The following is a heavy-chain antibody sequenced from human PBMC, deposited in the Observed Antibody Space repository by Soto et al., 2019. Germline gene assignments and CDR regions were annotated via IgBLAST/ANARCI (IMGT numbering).Heavy chain of an antibody. D-gene: IGHD5-12*01. CDR2: IIPIFGTA. CDR3: ARDFSGGGYDVAASGNWFDP. V-gene: IGHV1-69*13. Sequence: SSVKVSCKASGGTFSSYAISWVRQAPGQGLEWMGGIIPIFGTANYAQKFQGRVTITADESTSTAYMELSSLRSEDTAVYYCARDFSGGGYDVAASGNWFDPWGQGTLVTVSS. J-gene: IGHJ5*02. CDR1: GGTFSSYA.